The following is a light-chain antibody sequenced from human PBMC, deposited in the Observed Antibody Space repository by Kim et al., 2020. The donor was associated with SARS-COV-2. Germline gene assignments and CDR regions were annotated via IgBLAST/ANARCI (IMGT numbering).Light chain of an antibody. CDR3: QQYKTYPLT. J-gene: IGKJ4*01. V-gene: IGKV1-16*02. CDR2: AAS. Sequence: STSVGDIVTITCRARQDMSNYLAWFQQKPGKAPKSLIYAASILQNGVPTKFSATGSGTDFTHTISSLKPEDFATYYCQQYKTYPLTCGGETKLEI. CDR1: QDMSNY.